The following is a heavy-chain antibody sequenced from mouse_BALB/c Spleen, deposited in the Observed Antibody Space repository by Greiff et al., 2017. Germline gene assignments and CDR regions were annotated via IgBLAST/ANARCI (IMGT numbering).Heavy chain of an antibody. D-gene: IGHD1-1*01. CDR2: INPSSGYT. CDR1: GYTFTSYT. Sequence: VQLQQSGAELARPGASVKMSCKASGYTFTSYTMHWVKQRPGQGLEWIGYINPSSGYTNYNQKFKDKATLTADKSSSTAYMQLGSLTSEDSAVYYCARAGSSPAWFADWGQGTLVTVSA. CDR3: ARAGSSPAWFAD. V-gene: IGHV1-4*01. J-gene: IGHJ3*01.